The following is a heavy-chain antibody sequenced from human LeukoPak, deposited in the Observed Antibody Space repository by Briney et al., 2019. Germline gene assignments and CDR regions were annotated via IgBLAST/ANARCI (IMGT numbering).Heavy chain of an antibody. CDR3: ARDLRGNDY. CDR2: IYHSGST. D-gene: IGHD3-16*01. J-gene: IGHJ4*02. CDR1: DDSITMYY. Sequence: PSETLSLTCSVSDDSITMYYWTWIRQPPGKGLEWIGSIYHSGSTYYNPSLKSRVTISVDTSKNQFSLKLSSVTAADTAVYYCARDLRGNDYWGQGTLVTVSS. V-gene: IGHV4-38-2*02.